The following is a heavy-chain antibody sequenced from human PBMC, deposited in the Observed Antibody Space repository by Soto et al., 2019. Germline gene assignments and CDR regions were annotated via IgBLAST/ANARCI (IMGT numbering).Heavy chain of an antibody. CDR2: ISGSGGST. D-gene: IGHD3-3*01. CDR1: GFTFSSYA. V-gene: IGHV3-23*01. CDR3: AKDLGYDFWSGYYSPQYYYYGMDV. Sequence: GGSLRLSCAASGFTFSSYAMSWVRQAPGKGLEWVSAISGSGGSTYYADSVKGRFTISRDNSKNTLYLQMNSLRAEDTAVYYCAKDLGYDFWSGYYSPQYYYYGMDVWGRGTTVTVSS. J-gene: IGHJ6*02.